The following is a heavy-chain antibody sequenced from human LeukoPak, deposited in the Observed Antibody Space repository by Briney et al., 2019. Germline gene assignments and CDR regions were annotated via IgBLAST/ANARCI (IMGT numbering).Heavy chain of an antibody. CDR2: IIPIFGTA. D-gene: IGHD5-18*01. J-gene: IGHJ6*03. V-gene: IGHV1-69*05. CDR3: ASLRGYSYVNYYYYYMDV. Sequence: SVKVSCKASGGTFSSYAISWVRQAPGQGLEWMGGIIPIFGTANYAQKFQGRVTITTDESTSTAYMELSSLRSEDTAVYYCASLRGYSYVNYYYYYMDVWGKGTTVTVSS. CDR1: GGTFSSYA.